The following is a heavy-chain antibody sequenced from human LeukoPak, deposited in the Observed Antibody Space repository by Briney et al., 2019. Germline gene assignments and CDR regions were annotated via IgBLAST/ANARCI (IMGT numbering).Heavy chain of an antibody. D-gene: IGHD6-19*01. CDR2: ISSSGSTI. CDR1: GFTFSDYY. J-gene: IGHJ4*02. CDR3: ARAPTSSSVAGTPYYFDY. V-gene: IGHV3-11*01. Sequence: GGSLRLSCAASGFTFSDYYMSWIRQAPGKGLEWVSYISSSGSTIYYADSVKGRFTISRENAKNSLYLQMNSLRAEDTAVYYCARAPTSSSVAGTPYYFDYWGQGTLVTVSS.